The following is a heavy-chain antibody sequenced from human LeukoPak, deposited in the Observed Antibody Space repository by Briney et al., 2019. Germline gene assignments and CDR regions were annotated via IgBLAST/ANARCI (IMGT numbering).Heavy chain of an antibody. D-gene: IGHD3-10*01. CDR2: INHSGST. Sequence: PSETLSLTCAVYGGSFSGYYWSWIRQPPGKGLEWIGEINHSGSTNYNPSLKSRVTISVDTSKNQFSLKLSSVTAADTAVYYCARGHKLLWFGELWHNWFDPWGQGTLVTVSS. V-gene: IGHV4-34*01. CDR1: GGSFSGYY. J-gene: IGHJ5*02. CDR3: ARGHKLLWFGELWHNWFDP.